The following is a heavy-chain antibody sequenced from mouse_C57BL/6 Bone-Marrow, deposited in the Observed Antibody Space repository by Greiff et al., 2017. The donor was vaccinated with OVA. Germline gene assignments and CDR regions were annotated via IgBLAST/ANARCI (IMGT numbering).Heavy chain of an antibody. CDR2: ISSGSSTI. J-gene: IGHJ4*01. Sequence: EVQLVESGGGLVQPGGSLKLSCAASGFTFSDYGMHWVRQAPEKGLEWVAYISSGSSTIYYADTVKGRFTISRDNAKNTLFLQMTSLRSEDTAMYYCARPITTVVARAMDYWGQGTSVTVSS. V-gene: IGHV5-17*01. CDR3: ARPITTVVARAMDY. CDR1: GFTFSDYG. D-gene: IGHD1-1*01.